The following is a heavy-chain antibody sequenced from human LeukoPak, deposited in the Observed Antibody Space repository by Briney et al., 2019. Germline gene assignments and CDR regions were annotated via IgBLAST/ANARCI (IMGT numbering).Heavy chain of an antibody. Sequence: GGSLRLSCAASGFTFSNAWMSWVRQAPGKGLEWVAVISYDGSNKYYADSVKGRFTISRDNSKNTLYLQMNSLRAEDTAVYYCAKGDDYGMDVWGKGTTVTVSS. J-gene: IGHJ6*04. CDR1: GFTFSNAW. CDR3: AKGDDYGMDV. V-gene: IGHV3-30*18. CDR2: ISYDGSNK.